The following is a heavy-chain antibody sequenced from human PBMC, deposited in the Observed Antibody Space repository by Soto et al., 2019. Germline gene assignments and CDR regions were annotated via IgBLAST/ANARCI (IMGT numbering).Heavy chain of an antibody. CDR1: GYTFTSYY. CDR2: INPSGGST. V-gene: IGHV1-46*01. CDR3: ARGGDFYYYNSSGYCLDY. D-gene: IGHD3-22*01. J-gene: IGHJ4*02. Sequence: AAVKVSCKASGYTFTSYYMHWVRQAPGQGLEWMGIINPSGGSTSYAQKFQGRVTMTRDTSTSTVYMELSSLRSEDTAVYYCARGGDFYYYNSSGYCLDYWGQGTLVIVSS.